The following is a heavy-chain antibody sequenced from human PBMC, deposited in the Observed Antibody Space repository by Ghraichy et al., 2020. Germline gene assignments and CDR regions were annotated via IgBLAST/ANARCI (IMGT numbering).Heavy chain of an antibody. Sequence: SQTLSLTCIVSGDSISSSSSYFWVWIRQPPGKGLEWVGSIYYSGNTYYNPSLKSRVAISVDTSKNQLSLKLSSVTAADTAVYYCARHWNIVVMVAAKAFDLWGQGTLVAVSS. V-gene: IGHV4-39*01. J-gene: IGHJ4*02. CDR1: GDSISSSSSYF. D-gene: IGHD2-15*01. CDR2: IYYSGNT. CDR3: ARHWNIVVMVAAKAFDL.